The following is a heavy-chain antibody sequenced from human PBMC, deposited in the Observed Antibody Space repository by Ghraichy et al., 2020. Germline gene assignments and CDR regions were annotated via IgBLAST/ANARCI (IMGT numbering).Heavy chain of an antibody. D-gene: IGHD3-22*01. V-gene: IGHV1-2*06. CDR1: GYSFTDYY. CDR2: IFPKTGDT. Sequence: ASVKVSCKASGYSFTDYYIHWVRQAPGQGLEWMGRIFPKTGDTNTAQKFQGRVTMSSDTSIRTVYMEVSSLTSDDTAVYYCARAEPGSYYDSRGQLEYWGQGALVSVSS. CDR3: ARAEPGSYYDSRGQLEY. J-gene: IGHJ4*02.